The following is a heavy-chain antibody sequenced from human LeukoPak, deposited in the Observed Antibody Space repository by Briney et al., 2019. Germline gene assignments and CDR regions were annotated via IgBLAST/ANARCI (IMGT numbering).Heavy chain of an antibody. CDR2: ISGSGGST. D-gene: IGHD2-15*01. CDR3: AAGLSRGYSEI. Sequence: GGSLRLSCAASGFTFSGYWMSWVRQAPGKGLEWVSAISGSGGSTYYADSVKGRFTISRDNSKNTLYLQMNSLRAEDTAVYYCAAGLSRGYSEIWGQGTMVTVSS. V-gene: IGHV3-23*01. J-gene: IGHJ3*02. CDR1: GFTFSGYW.